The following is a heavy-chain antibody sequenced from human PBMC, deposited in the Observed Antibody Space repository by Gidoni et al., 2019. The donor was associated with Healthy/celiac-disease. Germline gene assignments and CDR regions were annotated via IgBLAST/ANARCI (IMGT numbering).Heavy chain of an antibody. CDR3: AKYNAGEWGLLRD. J-gene: IGHJ4*02. D-gene: IGHD1-26*01. CDR2: ISGSGGST. Sequence: EVQLLESGGGLVQPGGSLRLSCAPSGFTLSSYAMSWVRQAPGKGLEWVSAISGSGGSTYYADSVKGRFTISRDNSKNTLYLQMNSLRAEDTAVYYCAKYNAGEWGLLRDWGQGTLVTVSS. V-gene: IGHV3-23*01. CDR1: GFTLSSYA.